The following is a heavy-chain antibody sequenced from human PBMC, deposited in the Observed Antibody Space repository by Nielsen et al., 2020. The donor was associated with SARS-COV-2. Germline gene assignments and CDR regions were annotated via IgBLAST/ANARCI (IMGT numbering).Heavy chain of an antibody. J-gene: IGHJ4*02. CDR3: APWDYDFWSGHMGYFDY. V-gene: IGHV3-23*03. D-gene: IGHD3-3*01. CDR1: GFTFSSYA. CDR2: IYSGGSST. Sequence: GESLTISCAASGFTFSSYAMSWVRQAPGKGLEWVSVIYSGGSSTYYADSVKGRFTISRDNSKNTLYLQMNSLRAEDTAVYYCAPWDYDFWSGHMGYFDYWGQGTLVTVSS.